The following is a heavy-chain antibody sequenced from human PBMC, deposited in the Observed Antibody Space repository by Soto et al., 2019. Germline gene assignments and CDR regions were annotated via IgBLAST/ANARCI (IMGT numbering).Heavy chain of an antibody. J-gene: IGHJ4*02. V-gene: IGHV1-69*01. CDR3: ARGSLDNTAMADPYDY. CDR2: ITPIFSKA. D-gene: IGHD5-18*01. CDR1: GGTFRTYA. Sequence: QVQLVQSGAEVKKPGSSVKVSCKASGGTFRTYAISWVRQAPGQGLEWMGGITPIFSKANYAQQFQGRVSITADESTNTANVELRSLRSEDTAVYYCARGSLDNTAMADPYDYCGQGTLVTVSS.